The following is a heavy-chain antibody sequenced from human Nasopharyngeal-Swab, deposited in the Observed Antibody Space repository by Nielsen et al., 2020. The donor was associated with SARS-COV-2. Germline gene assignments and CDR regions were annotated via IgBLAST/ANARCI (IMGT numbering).Heavy chain of an antibody. V-gene: IGHV3-7*03. Sequence: VRQAPGKGLEWVANIKQDGSEKYYVDSVKGRFTISRDNAKNSLYLQMNSLRAEDTAVYYCAKSVWFDPWGQGTLVTVSS. CDR2: IKQDGSEK. CDR3: AKSVWFDP. J-gene: IGHJ5*02.